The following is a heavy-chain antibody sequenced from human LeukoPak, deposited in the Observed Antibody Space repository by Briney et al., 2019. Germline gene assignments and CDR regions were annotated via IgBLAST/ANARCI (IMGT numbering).Heavy chain of an antibody. D-gene: IGHD2-2*01. J-gene: IGHJ4*02. CDR1: GFTFSSYV. CDR3: AKEMEVNVVVPAAEAFDY. V-gene: IGHV3-23*01. Sequence: GGSLRLSCAASGFTFSSYVMSWVRQAPGKGLEWVSAISGSGGNTYYADSVKGRFTISRDNSKNTLYMQMNSLRAEDTAVYYCAKEMEVNVVVPAAEAFDYWSQGTLVTVSS. CDR2: ISGSGGNT.